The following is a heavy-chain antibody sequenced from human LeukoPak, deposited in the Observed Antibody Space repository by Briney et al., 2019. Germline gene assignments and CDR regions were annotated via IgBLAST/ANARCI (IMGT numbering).Heavy chain of an antibody. D-gene: IGHD3-22*01. J-gene: IGHJ4*02. CDR1: GGTFSSYA. V-gene: IGHV1-69*06. CDR3: ARDYYDSSGYLYYFDY. Sequence: ASVTVSCKASGGTFSSYAISWVRQAPGQGLEWMGGIIPIFGTANYAQKFQGRVTITADKSTSTAYMELSSLRSEDTAVYYCARDYYDSSGYLYYFDYWGQGTLVTVSS. CDR2: IIPIFGTA.